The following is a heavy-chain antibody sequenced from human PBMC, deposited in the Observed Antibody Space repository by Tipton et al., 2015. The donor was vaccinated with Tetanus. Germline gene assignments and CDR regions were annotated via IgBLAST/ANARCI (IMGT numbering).Heavy chain of an antibody. CDR3: ARERSLESLVPFDS. J-gene: IGHJ4*02. D-gene: IGHD3-3*01. CDR1: GLTFNGYG. CDR2: VWYDGSKQ. Sequence: SLRLSCAASGLTFNGYGMHWVRQAPGKGLEWLSLVWYDGSKQYYADSVKGRFTISRDNSKNTVDLQMNNLRDEDTAVYYCARERSLESLVPFDSRGQGTLVAVSS. V-gene: IGHV3-33*01.